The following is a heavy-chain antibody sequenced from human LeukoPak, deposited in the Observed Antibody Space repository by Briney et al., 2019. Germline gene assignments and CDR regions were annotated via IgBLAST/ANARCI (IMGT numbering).Heavy chain of an antibody. Sequence: SETLSLTCTVSGGTISSYYWSWIRQPPGKGLEWIGYIYYSGSTNYNPSLKSRVTISVDPSKNQFSLKLSSVTAADTAVYYCASYDILTGYGYWGQGTLVTVSS. CDR1: GGTISSYY. J-gene: IGHJ4*02. D-gene: IGHD3-9*01. CDR3: ASYDILTGYGY. V-gene: IGHV4-59*08. CDR2: IYYSGST.